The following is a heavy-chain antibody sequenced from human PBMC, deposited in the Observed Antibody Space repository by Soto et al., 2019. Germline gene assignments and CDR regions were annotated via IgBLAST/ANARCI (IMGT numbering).Heavy chain of an antibody. V-gene: IGHV4-59*08. CDR2: ISYAGRT. CDR1: DGSISSNF. D-gene: IGHD1-7*01. CDR3: ARHSPQDNWNYDY. J-gene: IGHJ4*01. Sequence: QVQLQESGPGLVKPSETLSLTCTVSDGSISSNFWSWIRQPPGKGLEWIGYISYAGRTTYNPSLKSRVTISLDASKNQFSLKLNSVTAADTAVYYCARHSPQDNWNYDYWGQEPWSPS.